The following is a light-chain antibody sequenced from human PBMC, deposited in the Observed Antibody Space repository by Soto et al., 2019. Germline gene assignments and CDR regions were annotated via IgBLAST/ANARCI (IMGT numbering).Light chain of an antibody. V-gene: IGKV3-11*01. CDR1: QTVSSNY. CDR3: QQRRNWPPIT. J-gene: IGKJ5*01. CDR2: DAS. Sequence: EIILTQSPDTLSLSPGEIATLSFSASQTVSSNYLAWCQQRPGQAPRLLIYDASNRATGIPARFSGSGSGTDFTLTISSLDPEDFAVYYCQQRRNWPPITFGQGTRLEIK.